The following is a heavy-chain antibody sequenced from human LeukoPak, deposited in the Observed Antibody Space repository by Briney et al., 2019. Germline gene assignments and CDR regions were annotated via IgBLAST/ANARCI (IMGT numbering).Heavy chain of an antibody. Sequence: GGSLRLSCAASGFTFSSYAMSWVRQAPGKGLEWVSAISGSGGSTYYADSVKGRFTISRDNSKNTLYLQMNSLRAEDTAVYYCAKDNAPPGIAASWFDPWGQGTLVTVSS. D-gene: IGHD6-13*01. V-gene: IGHV3-23*01. CDR2: ISGSGGST. CDR3: AKDNAPPGIAASWFDP. J-gene: IGHJ5*02. CDR1: GFTFSSYA.